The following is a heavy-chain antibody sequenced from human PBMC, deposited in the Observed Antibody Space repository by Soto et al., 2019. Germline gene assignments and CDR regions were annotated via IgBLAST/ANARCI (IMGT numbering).Heavy chain of an antibody. D-gene: IGHD2-21*02. V-gene: IGHV3-23*01. J-gene: IGHJ3*01. CDR2: ISGGGGST. CDR1: GFTFGNYA. Sequence: DVQLLESGGGLVQPGGSLRLACAASGFTFGNYAINWVRLAPGKGLEWVSGISGGGGSTYYSASVKGRFTIFRDTSKKTVFLQMNILRADDTAVYYCAKGFIVVVTVLRPDDAFDVWGQGTMVTVSS. CDR3: AKGFIVVVTVLRPDDAFDV.